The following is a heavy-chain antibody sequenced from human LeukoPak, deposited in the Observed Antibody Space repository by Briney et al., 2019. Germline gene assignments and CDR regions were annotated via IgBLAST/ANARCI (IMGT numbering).Heavy chain of an antibody. J-gene: IGHJ5*02. Sequence: ASVKVSCKASGGTFSSYAISWVRQAPGQGLEWMGGISPIFGTANYAQKFQGRVTITTDESTSTAYMELSSLRSEDTAVYYCARAPPTDDYGDSNWFDPWGQGTLVTVSS. D-gene: IGHD4-17*01. V-gene: IGHV1-69*05. CDR2: ISPIFGTA. CDR3: ARAPPTDDYGDSNWFDP. CDR1: GGTFSSYA.